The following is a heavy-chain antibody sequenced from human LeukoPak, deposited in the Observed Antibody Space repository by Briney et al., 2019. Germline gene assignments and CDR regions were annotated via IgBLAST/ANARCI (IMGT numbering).Heavy chain of an antibody. CDR3: AKNRDGYPLGYFDY. CDR2: ISGSGGST. CDR1: GFTFSSYA. Sequence: GGSLRLSCAASGFTFSSYAMSWVRQAPGKGLEWVSGISGSGGSTYYADSVKGRFTISRDNSKNTLYLQMNSLRAEDTAVYYCAKNRDGYPLGYFDYWGQGTLVTVSS. D-gene: IGHD5-24*01. J-gene: IGHJ4*02. V-gene: IGHV3-23*01.